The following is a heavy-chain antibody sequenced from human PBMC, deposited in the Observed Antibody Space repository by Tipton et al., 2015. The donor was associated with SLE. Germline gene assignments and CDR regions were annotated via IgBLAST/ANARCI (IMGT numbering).Heavy chain of an antibody. CDR2: ISSSGSTI. D-gene: IGHD2-21*02. CDR3: ARDIRNKYCGGDCSRDY. Sequence: SLRLSCAASGFTFSSYEMNWVRQAPGKGLEWVSYISSSGSTIYYADSVKGRFTISRDNAKNSLYLQMNSLRAEDTAVYYCARDIRNKYCGGDCSRDYWGQGTLVTVSS. CDR1: GFTFSSYE. J-gene: IGHJ4*02. V-gene: IGHV3-48*03.